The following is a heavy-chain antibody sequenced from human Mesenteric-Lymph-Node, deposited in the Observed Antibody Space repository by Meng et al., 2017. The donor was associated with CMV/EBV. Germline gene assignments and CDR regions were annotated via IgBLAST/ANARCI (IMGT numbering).Heavy chain of an antibody. CDR1: GYTFTGYY. Sequence: SVKVSCKASGYTFTGYYMHWVRQAPGQGLEWMGGIIPIFGTANYAQKFQGRVTITTDESTSTAYMELSSLRSEDTAVYYCARVRIAARRGDYYYYGMDVWGQGTTVTVSS. CDR2: IIPIFGTA. D-gene: IGHD6-6*01. V-gene: IGHV1-69*05. J-gene: IGHJ6*02. CDR3: ARVRIAARRGDYYYYGMDV.